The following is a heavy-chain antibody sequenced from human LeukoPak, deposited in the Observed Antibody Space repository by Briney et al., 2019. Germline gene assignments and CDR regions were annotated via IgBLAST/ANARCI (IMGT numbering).Heavy chain of an antibody. V-gene: IGHV3-48*03. CDR3: ARSGGVDYYDSSGPLGGGYAFDI. D-gene: IGHD3-22*01. CDR2: ISSSGSTI. CDR1: GFTFSSYE. Sequence: GESLRLSCAASGFTFSSYEMNWVRQAPGKGLEWVSYISSSGSTIYYADSVKGRFTISRDNAKNSLYLQMNSLRAEDTAVYYCARSGGVDYYDSSGPLGGGYAFDIWGQGTMVTVSS. J-gene: IGHJ3*02.